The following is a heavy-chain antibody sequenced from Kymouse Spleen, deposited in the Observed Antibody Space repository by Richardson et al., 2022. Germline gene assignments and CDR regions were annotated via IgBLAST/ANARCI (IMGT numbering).Heavy chain of an antibody. Sequence: EVQLVESGGGLIQPGGSLRLSCAASGFTVSSNYMSWVRQAPGKGLEWVSVIYSCGSTYYADSVKGRFTISRDNSKNTLYLQMNSLRAEDTAVYYCARSIVGATTGDYWGQGTLVTVSS. J-gene: IGHJ4*02. D-gene: IGHD1-26*01. CDR1: GFTVSSNY. CDR2: IYSCGST. V-gene: IGHV3-66*03. CDR3: ARSIVGATTGDY.